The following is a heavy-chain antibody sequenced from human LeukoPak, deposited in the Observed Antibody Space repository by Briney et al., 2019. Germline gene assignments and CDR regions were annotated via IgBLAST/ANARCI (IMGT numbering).Heavy chain of an antibody. V-gene: IGHV4-30-2*01. Sequence: SETLSLTCAVSGGSISSGGYSWSWIRQPPGKGLEWIGYIYHGGSTYYNPSLKSRVTMSVDRSRNQFSLKLSSVTAADTAVYYCARHYYDSSGYYYVRYWGQGTLVTVSS. CDR1: GGSISSGGYS. J-gene: IGHJ4*02. CDR2: IYHGGST. CDR3: ARHYYDSSGYYYVRY. D-gene: IGHD3-22*01.